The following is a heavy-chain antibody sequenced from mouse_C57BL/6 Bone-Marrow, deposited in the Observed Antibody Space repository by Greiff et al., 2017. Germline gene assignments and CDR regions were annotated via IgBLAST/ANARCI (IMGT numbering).Heavy chain of an antibody. CDR1: GYTFTSYW. V-gene: IGHV1-59*01. J-gene: IGHJ2*01. Sequence: VQLQQPGAELVRPGTSVKLSCKASGYTFTSYWMHWVKQRPGQGLEWIGVIDPSDSYTKYNQKFKGKATLTVDTSSSTAYMQLSSLTSEDSAVYYCARVFYYEDYWGQGTTLTVSS. CDR3: ARVFYYEDY. CDR2: IDPSDSYT. D-gene: IGHD1-1*01.